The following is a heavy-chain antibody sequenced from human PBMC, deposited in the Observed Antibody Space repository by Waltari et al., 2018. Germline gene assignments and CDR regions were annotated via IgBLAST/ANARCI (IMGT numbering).Heavy chain of an antibody. CDR3: ARDSVSCSGGSCNQFFQP. D-gene: IGHD2-15*01. V-gene: IGHV4-30-4*08. CDR2: NYYSGST. J-gene: IGHJ1*01. Sequence: QVQLQESGPGLVKPSQTLSLTCTVSGGSVTSRDYYWTWIRQPPGKGLEWIGYNYYSGSTYYTPSLKSRVTISIDTSKNQFSLELNSVTAADTAVYYCARDSVSCSGGSCNQFFQPWGQGTLVTVSS. CDR1: GGSVTSRDYY.